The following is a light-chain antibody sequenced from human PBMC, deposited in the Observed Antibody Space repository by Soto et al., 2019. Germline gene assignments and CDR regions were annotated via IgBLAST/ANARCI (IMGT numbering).Light chain of an antibody. Sequence: QLVLTQPPSVSGAPGQRVTISCTGSRSNIGAGYAVHWYQQLPGTAPKLLIYDNTNRPSGVPDRFSASESGTSASLAISGLQSEDDADYYCQSYDTSLSASVFGGGTKLTVL. CDR3: QSYDTSLSASV. CDR2: DNT. V-gene: IGLV1-40*01. J-gene: IGLJ2*01. CDR1: RSNIGAGYA.